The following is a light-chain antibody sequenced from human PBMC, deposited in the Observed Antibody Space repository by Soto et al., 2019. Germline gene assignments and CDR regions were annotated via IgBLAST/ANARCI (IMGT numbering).Light chain of an antibody. CDR3: QSYDSSLSGSWV. J-gene: IGLJ3*02. CDR2: GNS. Sequence: QSVLTQPPSVSGPPGQRVTISCTGSSSNIGAGYDVHWYQQLPGTAPKLLIYGNSNRPSGVPDRFSGSKSGTSASLAITGLQAEDEADYYCQSYDSSLSGSWVFGGGTKVTVL. V-gene: IGLV1-40*01. CDR1: SSNIGAGYD.